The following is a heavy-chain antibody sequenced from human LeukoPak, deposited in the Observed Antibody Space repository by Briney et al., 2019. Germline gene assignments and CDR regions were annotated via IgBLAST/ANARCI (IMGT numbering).Heavy chain of an antibody. D-gene: IGHD4-23*01. CDR3: ARDMMTTVARGAFDI. Sequence: PSETLSLTCTVSGGSISGSSYYWGWIRQPPGKGLEWIGSIYYSGSTYYNPSLKSRVTISVDTSKNQFSLKLSSVTAADTAVYYCARDMMTTVARGAFDIWGQGTMVTVSS. J-gene: IGHJ3*02. CDR2: IYYSGST. CDR1: GGSISGSSYY. V-gene: IGHV4-39*07.